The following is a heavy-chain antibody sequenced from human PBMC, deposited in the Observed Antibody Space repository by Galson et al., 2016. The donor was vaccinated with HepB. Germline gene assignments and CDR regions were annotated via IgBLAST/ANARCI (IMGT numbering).Heavy chain of an antibody. Sequence: QSGAEVKKPGASVQVSCTASGYTFTNYDFSWVRQAPGQGPEWMGWINGNNGNTYYVEKFQGRVTMTTDTSTRTVYMELRSLRSDDTAVYYRAREARNRWYGMDVWGQGTTVTVSS. CDR2: INGNNGNT. CDR1: GYTFTNYD. CDR3: AREARNRWYGMDV. V-gene: IGHV1-18*01. J-gene: IGHJ6*02. D-gene: IGHD2-15*01.